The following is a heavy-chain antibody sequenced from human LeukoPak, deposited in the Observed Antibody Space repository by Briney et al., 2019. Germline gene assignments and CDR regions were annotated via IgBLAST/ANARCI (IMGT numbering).Heavy chain of an antibody. D-gene: IGHD6-6*01. V-gene: IGHV3-74*01. CDR3: VGTIASRGSEY. Sequence: GGSLRLSCAASGFTFTNYWMHWVRQAPGMGLVWVSRLPPDELGIIYTDSVKGRFTVSRDNAKNTVYLQMNNLRVDDTAMYYCVGTIASRGSEYWGQGALVTVSS. CDR1: GFTFTNYW. J-gene: IGHJ4*02. CDR2: LPPDELGI.